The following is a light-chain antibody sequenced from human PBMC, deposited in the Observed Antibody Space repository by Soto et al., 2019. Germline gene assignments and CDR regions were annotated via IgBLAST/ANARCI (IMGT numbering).Light chain of an antibody. Sequence: DIQMTQSPSTLSGSVGDRVTITCLASQTISSWLAWYQQKPGKAPKLLIYKASTLKSGVPSRFSGSESGTDFTLTISSLQPEDFATYFCQQRYSTPLTFGGGTKVDIK. J-gene: IGKJ4*01. CDR2: KAS. CDR3: QQRYSTPLT. CDR1: QTISSW. V-gene: IGKV1-5*03.